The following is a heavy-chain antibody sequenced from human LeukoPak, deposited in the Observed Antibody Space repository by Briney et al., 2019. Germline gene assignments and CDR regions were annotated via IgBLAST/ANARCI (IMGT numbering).Heavy chain of an antibody. D-gene: IGHD2-15*01. V-gene: IGHV4-4*02. CDR2: IYHSGST. Sequence: SETLSLTCAVSGGSISSSNWWSWVRQPPGKGLEWIGEIYHSGSTNYNPSLKSRGTISVDKSKNQFSLKLSSGTAADTAVYYCARVGYCSGGSCYAGFGWFDPWGQGTLVTVSS. J-gene: IGHJ5*02. CDR3: ARVGYCSGGSCYAGFGWFDP. CDR1: GGSISSSNW.